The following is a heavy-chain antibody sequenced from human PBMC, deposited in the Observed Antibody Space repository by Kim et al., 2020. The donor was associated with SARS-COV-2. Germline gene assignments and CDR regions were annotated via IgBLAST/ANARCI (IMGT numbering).Heavy chain of an antibody. J-gene: IGHJ6*02. CDR2: IWYDGSNK. Sequence: GGSLRLSCAASGFTFSSYGMHWVRQAPGKGLEWVAVIWYDGSNKYYADSVKGRFTISRDNSKNTLYLQMNSLRAEDTAVYYCAKEGTGRKTYYYYGMDVWGQGTTVTVSS. CDR1: GFTFSSYG. V-gene: IGHV3-33*06. CDR3: AKEGTGRKTYYYYGMDV. D-gene: IGHD3-10*01.